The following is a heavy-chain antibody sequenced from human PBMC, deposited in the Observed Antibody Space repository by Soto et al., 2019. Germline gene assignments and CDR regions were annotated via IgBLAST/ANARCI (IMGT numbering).Heavy chain of an antibody. Sequence: GRNPRLGIAAPRFCCGRAAMHWVRQAPGKGLEWVAVISYDGSNKYYADSVKGRFTISRDNSKNTLYLQMNSLRAEDTAVYYCAKDRDSSGYPGYWGQGP. CDR2: ISYDGSNK. D-gene: IGHD6-19*01. CDR3: AKDRDSSGYPGY. CDR1: RFCCGRAA. J-gene: IGHJ4*02. V-gene: IGHV3-30*18.